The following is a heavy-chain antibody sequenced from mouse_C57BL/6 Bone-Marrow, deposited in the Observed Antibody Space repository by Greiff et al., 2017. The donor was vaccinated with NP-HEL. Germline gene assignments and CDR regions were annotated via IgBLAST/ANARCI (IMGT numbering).Heavy chain of an antibody. Sequence: VQLQQPGAELVMPGASVKLSCKASGYTFTSYWMHWVKQRPGQGLEWIGEIDPSDSYTNYNQKFKGKSTLTVDKSSSTAYMQLSSLTSEDCAVYYCARDGYYPYWYFDVWGTGTTVTVSS. CDR1: GYTFTSYW. D-gene: IGHD2-3*01. CDR3: ARDGYYPYWYFDV. V-gene: IGHV1-69*01. CDR2: IDPSDSYT. J-gene: IGHJ1*03.